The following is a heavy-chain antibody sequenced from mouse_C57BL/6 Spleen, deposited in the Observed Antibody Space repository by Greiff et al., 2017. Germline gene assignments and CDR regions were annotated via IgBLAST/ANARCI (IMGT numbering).Heavy chain of an antibody. V-gene: IGHV1-4*01. Sequence: VQLQQSGAELARPGASVKMSCKASGYTFTSYTMHWVKQRPGQGLEWIGYINPSSGYTKYNQKFKDKATLTADKSSSTAYMQLSSLTSEDSAVYYCARSEYGSSSWFAYWGQGTLVTVSA. CDR1: GYTFTSYT. D-gene: IGHD1-1*01. J-gene: IGHJ3*01. CDR2: INPSSGYT. CDR3: ARSEYGSSSWFAY.